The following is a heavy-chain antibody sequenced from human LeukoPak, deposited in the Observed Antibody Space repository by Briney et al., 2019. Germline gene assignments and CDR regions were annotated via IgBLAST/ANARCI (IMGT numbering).Heavy chain of an antibody. D-gene: IGHD2-15*01. CDR1: GFPFSNYG. V-gene: IGHV3-30*18. CDR3: AKGVVAATNAAYYGMDV. Sequence: SGGSLRLSCAASGFPFSNYGMHWLRQAPGKGLEWVAVISYDESDKYYADSVKGRFTVSRDNSKNTLYLQMNSLRPEDTAVYYCAKGVVAATNAAYYGMDVWGQGTTVTVSS. CDR2: ISYDESDK. J-gene: IGHJ6*02.